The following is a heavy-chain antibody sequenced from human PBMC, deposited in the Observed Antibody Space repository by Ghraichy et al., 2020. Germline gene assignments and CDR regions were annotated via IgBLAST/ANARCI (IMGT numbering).Heavy chain of an antibody. V-gene: IGHV4-61*01. CDR1: GASVSSSTNY. Sequence: SETLSLTCTVSGASVSSSTNYWAWIRQPPGKGLEWIGYIYYNGNINYNPSLKSRVTISLDTSKNQFSLNLSSVTAADTAVYYCARDKGVGGGCHAYGMDVWGQGTTVTVSS. J-gene: IGHJ6*02. D-gene: IGHD2-15*01. CDR3: ARDKGVGGGCHAYGMDV. CDR2: IYYNGNI.